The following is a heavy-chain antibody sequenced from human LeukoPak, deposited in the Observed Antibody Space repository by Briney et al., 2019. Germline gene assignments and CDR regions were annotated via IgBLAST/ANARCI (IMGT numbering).Heavy chain of an antibody. J-gene: IGHJ4*02. CDR1: GFTFSSYA. V-gene: IGHV3-23*01. Sequence: PGGSLRLSCAASGFTFSSYAMSWVRQAPGKGLEWVSAISGSGGSTYYADSVKGRFTISRDNSKNTLYLQMNSLRAEDTAVYYCARVGTTVTTGYYFDYWGQGTLVTVSS. CDR3: ARVGTTVTTGYYFDY. CDR2: ISGSGGST. D-gene: IGHD4-17*01.